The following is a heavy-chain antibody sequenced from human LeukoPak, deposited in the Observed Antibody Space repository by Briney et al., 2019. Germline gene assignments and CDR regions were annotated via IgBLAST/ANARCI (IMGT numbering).Heavy chain of an antibody. CDR1: GFTVSTTY. J-gene: IGHJ4*02. Sequence: GGSLRLSCAASGFTVSTTYIMWVRQAAGKGLQWVSVIGSGGTRNYADSVKGRFTISRDNSKNMVYLQMNDLRVEDTAMYYCARISRWGQGTLVTVSS. V-gene: IGHV3-53*01. CDR2: IGSGGTR. CDR3: ARISR.